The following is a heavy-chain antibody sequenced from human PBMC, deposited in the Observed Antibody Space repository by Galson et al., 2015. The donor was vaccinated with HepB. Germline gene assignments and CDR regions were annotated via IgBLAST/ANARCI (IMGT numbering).Heavy chain of an antibody. CDR2: INPSGGST. CDR1: GYTFISYY. D-gene: IGHD2-2*01. J-gene: IGHJ6*02. CDR3: AREFERDVPAARGYYYSGMDV. Sequence: SVKVSCKASGYTFISYYMHWVRQAPGQGLEWMGIINPSGGSTSYAQKFQGRVNLTRDTSTSTVYMELGSLRSEDTAVYYCAREFERDVPAARGYYYSGMDVWGQGTTVTVSS. V-gene: IGHV1-46*01.